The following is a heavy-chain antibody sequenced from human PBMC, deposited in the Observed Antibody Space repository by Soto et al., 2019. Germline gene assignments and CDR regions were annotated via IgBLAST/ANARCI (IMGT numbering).Heavy chain of an antibody. J-gene: IGHJ6*02. Sequence: TLSLTCTVSGGSISSGGYFWSWIRQHPGKGLEWIGYIYYSGSTYYNPSLKSRVTMSLDTSKNQLSLKLTSVTAADTAVYYCARVNLDYVTGMDVWGQGTTVTVSS. V-gene: IGHV4-31*03. CDR1: GGSISSGGYF. CDR3: ARVNLDYVTGMDV. D-gene: IGHD4-17*01. CDR2: IYYSGST.